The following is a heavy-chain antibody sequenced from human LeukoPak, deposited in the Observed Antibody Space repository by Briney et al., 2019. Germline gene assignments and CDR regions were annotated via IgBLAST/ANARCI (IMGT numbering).Heavy chain of an antibody. D-gene: IGHD3-10*01. CDR2: ISAYNGNT. J-gene: IGHJ6*04. CDR3: ARDPKWFGELLPYGMDV. V-gene: IGHV1-18*04. CDR1: GYTFTSCG. Sequence: ASVKVSCKASGYTFTSCGISWVRQAPGQGLEWMEWISAYNGNTNYAQMLQGRVTMTTDTSTSTAYMELRSLRSDDTAVYYCARDPKWFGELLPYGMDVWGKGTTVTVSS.